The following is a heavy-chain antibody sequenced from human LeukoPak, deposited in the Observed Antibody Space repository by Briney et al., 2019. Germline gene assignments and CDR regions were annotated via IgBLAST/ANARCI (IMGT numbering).Heavy chain of an antibody. CDR2: IYYSGST. D-gene: IGHD3-22*01. Sequence: SETLSLTCSVSGGSIRSYYWSWIRQPPGKGLECIGYIYYSGSTNYNPSLKSGVTISVDTSKNQFSLKLSSVTAADTAVYYCARVNYDSSGYSYYFDHWGQGALVTVSS. CDR3: ARVNYDSSGYSYYFDH. J-gene: IGHJ4*02. V-gene: IGHV4-59*01. CDR1: GGSIRSYY.